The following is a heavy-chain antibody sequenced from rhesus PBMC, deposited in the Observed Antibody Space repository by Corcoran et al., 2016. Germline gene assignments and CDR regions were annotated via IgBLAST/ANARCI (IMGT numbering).Heavy chain of an antibody. V-gene: IGHV4-127*01. CDR2: IGGDTGST. Sequence: QVQLQESGPGLATPSETLSLTCAVSGYSISIGSSWTWVRPPPGKGLEWLGFIGGDTGSTYYTPSLKSRVTISKDTSTNQFSLRLTSVTAADTALYYCVRVDRRAVIIDYWGQGVLVTVSS. D-gene: IGHD2-39*01. J-gene: IGHJ4*01. CDR3: VRVDRRAVIIDY. CDR1: GYSISIGSS.